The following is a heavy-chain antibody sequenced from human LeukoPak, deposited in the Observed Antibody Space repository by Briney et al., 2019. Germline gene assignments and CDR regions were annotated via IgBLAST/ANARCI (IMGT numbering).Heavy chain of an antibody. CDR1: GYTFTNYG. J-gene: IGHJ4*02. Sequence: ASVKVSCKASGYTFTNYGISWVRRAPGQGLEYMGLISAYNGNTNYAQNLQGRVTMTTETSTSTAYMELRSLRSDDTAVYYCARHYHDSSAYPFDYWGQGTLVTVSS. V-gene: IGHV1-18*01. CDR2: ISAYNGNT. CDR3: ARHYHDSSAYPFDY. D-gene: IGHD3-22*01.